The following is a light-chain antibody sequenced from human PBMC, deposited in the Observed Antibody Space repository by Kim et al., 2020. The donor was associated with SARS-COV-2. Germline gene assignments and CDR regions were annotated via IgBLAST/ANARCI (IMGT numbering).Light chain of an antibody. V-gene: IGKV1-39*01. Sequence: DIQMTQSPSSLSASVGDRVTITCRASQSISSYLNWYQQKPGKAPKLLIYAASSLQSGVPSRFSGSGSGTDFTLTISSLQPEDFATYYCQQSYSTRYTFGQGTNLDI. J-gene: IGKJ2*01. CDR1: QSISSY. CDR2: AAS. CDR3: QQSYSTRYT.